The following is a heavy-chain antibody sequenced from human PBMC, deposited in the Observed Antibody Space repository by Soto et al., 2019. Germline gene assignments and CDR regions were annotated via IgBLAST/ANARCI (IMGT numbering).Heavy chain of an antibody. V-gene: IGHV3-30*03. J-gene: IGHJ6*02. CDR1: GFTFSSYG. Sequence: PGGSLRLSCAASGFTFSSYGMHWVRQAPGKGLEWVAVISYDGSNKYYADSVKGRFTISRDNSKNTLYLQMNSLRAEDTAVYYCARDPKRITIFGVVISPSYYYYYGLDVWGQGTTVTVSS. CDR2: ISYDGSNK. CDR3: ARDPKRITIFGVVISPSYYYYYGLDV. D-gene: IGHD3-3*01.